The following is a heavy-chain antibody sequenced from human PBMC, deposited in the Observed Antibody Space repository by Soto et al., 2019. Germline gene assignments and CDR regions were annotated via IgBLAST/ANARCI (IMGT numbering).Heavy chain of an antibody. CDR1: GFTFSSYW. Sequence: GGSLRLSCAASGFTFSSYWMNWVRQAPGKGLEWVANIKRDGNEKYYVDSVKGRFIISRDNAKNSLYLQMNSLRAEDTAVYYCAREWRTTYGDYGNFYCWGQGTLVTVSS. CDR3: AREWRTTYGDYGNFYC. V-gene: IGHV3-7*03. CDR2: IKRDGNEK. J-gene: IGHJ4*02. D-gene: IGHD4-17*01.